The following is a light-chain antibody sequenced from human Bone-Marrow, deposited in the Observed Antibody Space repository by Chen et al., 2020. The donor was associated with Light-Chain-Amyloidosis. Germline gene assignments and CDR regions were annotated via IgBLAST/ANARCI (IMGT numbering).Light chain of an antibody. V-gene: IGKV3-11*01. CDR2: DAS. CDR1: QSVSSY. J-gene: IGKJ4*01. Sequence: EIVLTQSPATLSLSPGERATPSCRASQSVSSYLAWYQQKPGQAPRLLIYDASNRATGIPARFSGSGSGTDFTLTSSSLEPEDFAVYYCQQRSNWPLTYGGGTKVEIK. CDR3: QQRSNWPLT.